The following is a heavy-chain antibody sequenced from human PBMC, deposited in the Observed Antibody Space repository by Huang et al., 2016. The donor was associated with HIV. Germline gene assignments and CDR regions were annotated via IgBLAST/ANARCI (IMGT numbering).Heavy chain of an antibody. CDR3: ARSHSIHWGFNWFDP. V-gene: IGHV4-59*01. J-gene: IGHJ5*02. D-gene: IGHD7-27*01. CDR1: DGSISSYY. CDR2: MYYSGST. Sequence: QVQLQESGPGLVKPSETLSLTCTVSDGSISSYYWSWIRQPPGKGLEWIGYMYYSGSTNYNPSLKSRVTIAVDTSKNQFSLKLSSVTAADTAVYYCARSHSIHWGFNWFDPWGQGTLVTVSS.